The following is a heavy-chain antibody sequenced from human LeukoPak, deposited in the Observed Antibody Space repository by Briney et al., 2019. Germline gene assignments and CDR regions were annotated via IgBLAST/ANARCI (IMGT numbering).Heavy chain of an antibody. V-gene: IGHV4-34*01. D-gene: IGHD1-26*01. J-gene: IGHJ6*02. CDR2: INHSGST. Sequence: SETLSLTCVVYGGSFSGYYWTWIRQPPGKGLEWIGEINHSGSTNYNPSLKSRVTISVDTSKNQFSLKLSSVTAADTAVYYCARGTWVYYYGMDVWGQGPRSPSP. CDR3: ARGTWVYYYGMDV. CDR1: GGSFSGYY.